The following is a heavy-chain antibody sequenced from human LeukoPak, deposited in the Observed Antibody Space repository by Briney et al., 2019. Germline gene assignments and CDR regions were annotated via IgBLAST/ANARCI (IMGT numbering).Heavy chain of an antibody. Sequence: SETLSLTCTVSGGSISSYYWSWIRQPPGKGLEWIGYIYYSGSTNYNPSLKSRVTISVDTSKNQFSLKLSSVTAADTAVYYCARDGYYGSGSHTAYFDYWGQGTLVIVSS. V-gene: IGHV4-59*01. J-gene: IGHJ4*02. CDR1: GGSISSYY. CDR2: IYYSGST. D-gene: IGHD3-10*01. CDR3: ARDGYYGSGSHTAYFDY.